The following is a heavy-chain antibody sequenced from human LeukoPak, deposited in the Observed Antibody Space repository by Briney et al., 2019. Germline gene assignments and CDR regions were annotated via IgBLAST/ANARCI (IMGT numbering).Heavy chain of an antibody. CDR3: AREEPSNTYYFDY. CDR2: IYTSGST. D-gene: IGHD4-11*01. J-gene: IGHJ4*02. Sequence: PSETLSLTCIVSGGSISNYYWSWIRQPAGKGLEWIGRIYTSGSTKYNPSLTSRVTISLDTSKNQFSLNLNSVTAADTAVYYCAREEPSNTYYFDYWGQGTLVTVSS. CDR1: GGSISNYY. V-gene: IGHV4-4*07.